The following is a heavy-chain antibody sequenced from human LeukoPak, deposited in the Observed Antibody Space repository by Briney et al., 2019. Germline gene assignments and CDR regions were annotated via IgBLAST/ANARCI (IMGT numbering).Heavy chain of an antibody. Sequence: PGGSLRLSCAASGFTFSSYSMNWVRQAPGKGLEWVSYISSSSSTIYYADSVKGRFTISRDNAKNSLYLQMYSLRGEDTAFYYCAKRKTSPPRYFDLWGRGTLVTVSS. D-gene: IGHD2-2*01. J-gene: IGHJ2*01. CDR3: AKRKTSPPRYFDL. V-gene: IGHV3-48*01. CDR2: ISSSSSTI. CDR1: GFTFSSYS.